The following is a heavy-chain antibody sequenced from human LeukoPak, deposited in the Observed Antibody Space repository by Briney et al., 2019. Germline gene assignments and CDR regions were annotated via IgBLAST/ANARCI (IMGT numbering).Heavy chain of an antibody. CDR1: GFTFSSYG. CDR2: ISGSGGST. Sequence: GGSLRLSCAASGFTFSSYGMSWVRQAPGKGLEWVSAISGSGGSTYYADSVKGRFTISRDNSKNTLYLQMNSLRAEDTAVYYCAKAVNAEYFQHWGQGTLVTVSS. D-gene: IGHD4-23*01. J-gene: IGHJ1*01. V-gene: IGHV3-23*01. CDR3: AKAVNAEYFQH.